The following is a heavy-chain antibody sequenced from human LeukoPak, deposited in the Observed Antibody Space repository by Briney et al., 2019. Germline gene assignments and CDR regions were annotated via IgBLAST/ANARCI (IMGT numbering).Heavy chain of an antibody. CDR1: GCSISSGGYY. Sequence: SETLSLTCTVSGCSISSGGYYWSWIRQHPGKGLEWIGYIYYSGSTYYNPSLKSRVTISVDTSKNQFSLKLSSVTAADTAVYYCARKVRAAGAFDYWGQGTLVTVSS. J-gene: IGHJ4*02. V-gene: IGHV4-31*03. CDR2: IYYSGST. CDR3: ARKVRAAGAFDY. D-gene: IGHD6-25*01.